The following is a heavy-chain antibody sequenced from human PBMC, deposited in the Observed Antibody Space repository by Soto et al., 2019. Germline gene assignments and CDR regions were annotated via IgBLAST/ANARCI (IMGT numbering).Heavy chain of an antibody. CDR3: ARRPGSSSEYYYYYYMDV. D-gene: IGHD6-6*01. Sequence: ASVKVSCKAAGYTFTSYDINWVRQATGQGLEWMGWMNPNSGNTGYAQKFQGRVTMTRNTSISTAYMELSSLRSEDTAVYYCARRPGSSSEYYYYYYMDVRGKGTTVTVSS. V-gene: IGHV1-8*01. CDR2: MNPNSGNT. CDR1: GYTFTSYD. J-gene: IGHJ6*03.